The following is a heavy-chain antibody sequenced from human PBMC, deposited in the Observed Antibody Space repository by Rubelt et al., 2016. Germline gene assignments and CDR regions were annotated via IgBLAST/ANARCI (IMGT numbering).Heavy chain of an antibody. Sequence: TFSSYWMSWVRQAPGKGLEWVANIKQDGSEKYYVDSVKGRFTISRDNAKNSLYLQMNSLRAEDTAVYYCARDAGYCSSTSCYGWENWFDPWGQGTLVTVSS. D-gene: IGHD2-2*01. CDR3: ARDAGYCSSTSCYGWENWFDP. CDR2: IKQDGSEK. J-gene: IGHJ5*02. V-gene: IGHV3-7*05. CDR1: TFSSYW.